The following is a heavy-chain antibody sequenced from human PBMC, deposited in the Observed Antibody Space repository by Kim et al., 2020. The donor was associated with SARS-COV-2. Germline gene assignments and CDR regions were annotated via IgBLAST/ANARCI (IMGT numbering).Heavy chain of an antibody. V-gene: IGHV3-74*01. CDR3: AGFGSGYLGY. J-gene: IGHJ4*02. D-gene: IGHD3-22*01. Sequence: GGSLRLSCAASGFTFSGNWMHWVRQAPGKGLVGVSGINSDGTSTNYADSVKGRFTISRDNARNTLYLQMNSLRAEDTAVYYCAGFGSGYLGYWGQGTLVTVSS. CDR2: INSDGTST. CDR1: GFTFSGNW.